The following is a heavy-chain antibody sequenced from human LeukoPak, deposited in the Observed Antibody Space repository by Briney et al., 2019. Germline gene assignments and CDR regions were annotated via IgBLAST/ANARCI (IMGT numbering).Heavy chain of an antibody. J-gene: IGHJ4*02. V-gene: IGHV4-31*11. D-gene: IGHD3-22*01. CDR2: IYYSGST. CDR1: GGSFSGYY. CDR3: ARRGGGYYDSSGYADY. Sequence: SETLSLTCAVYGGSFSGYYWSWIRQHPGKGLEWIGYIYYSGSTYYNPSLKSRVTISVDTSKNQFSLKLSSVTAADTAVYYCARRGGGYYDSSGYADYWGQGTLVTVSP.